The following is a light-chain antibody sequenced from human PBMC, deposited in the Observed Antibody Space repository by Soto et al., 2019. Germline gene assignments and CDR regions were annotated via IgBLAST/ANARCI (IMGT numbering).Light chain of an antibody. Sequence: TQSPDTLSASLGEIVTLSCKASQSIGPNLAWYQQRPGQAPRLLIHRASMRATGVPARFIGRGFGTEFTLSITNLQSEDFAVYFCQQYENRPPYNFGQGTKLDI. CDR1: QSIGPN. CDR2: RAS. V-gene: IGKV3-15*01. CDR3: QQYENRPPYN. J-gene: IGKJ2*01.